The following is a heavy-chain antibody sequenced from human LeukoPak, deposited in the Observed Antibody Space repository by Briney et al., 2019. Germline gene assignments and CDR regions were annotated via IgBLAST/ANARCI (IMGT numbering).Heavy chain of an antibody. V-gene: IGHV3-7*01. CDR3: ARASLGWFDP. CDR1: GFTFSSYW. CDR2: IDQDGSDK. J-gene: IGHJ5*02. D-gene: IGHD7-27*01. Sequence: GGSLRLSCAASGFTFSSYWMSWVRQAPGKGLEWVASIDQDGSDKFSVGSVKGRFTISRDSARYSMYLEMRSLRAEDTAVYFCARASLGWFDPRGQGTLVTVSS.